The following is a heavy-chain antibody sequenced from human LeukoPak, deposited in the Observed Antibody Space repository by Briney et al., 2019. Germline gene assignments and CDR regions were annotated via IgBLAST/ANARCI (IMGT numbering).Heavy chain of an antibody. J-gene: IGHJ6*03. CDR2: IKQDGSEK. CDR1: GFTFSSYW. CDR3: ARDTAMVTFYYYYMDV. D-gene: IGHD5-18*01. V-gene: IGHV3-7*01. Sequence: PGGSLRLSCAASGFTFSSYWMSWVRQAPGKGLEWVANIKQDGSEKYYVDSVKGRFTISRDNAKNSLYLQMNSLRAEDTAVYYCARDTAMVTFYYYYMDVWGKGTTVTVSS.